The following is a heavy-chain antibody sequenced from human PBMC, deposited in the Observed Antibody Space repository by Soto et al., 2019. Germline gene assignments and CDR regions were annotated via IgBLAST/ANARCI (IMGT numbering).Heavy chain of an antibody. CDR2: ISYDGSNK. V-gene: IGHV3-30*18. D-gene: IGHD6-19*01. J-gene: IGHJ4*02. CDR3: AKDIAGSGWYSLDY. CDR1: GFTFSSYG. Sequence: GSLRLSCAASGFTFSSYGMHWVRQAPGKGLEWVAVISYDGSNKYYADSVKGRFTISRDNSKNTLYLQMNSLRTEDTAFYYCAKDIAGSGWYSLDYWGQGT.